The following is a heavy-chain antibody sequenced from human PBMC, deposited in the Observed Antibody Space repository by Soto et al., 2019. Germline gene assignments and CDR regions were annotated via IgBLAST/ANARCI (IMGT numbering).Heavy chain of an antibody. Sequence: GGSLRLSCAASGFTFSSYAMSWVRQAPGKGLEWVSVISGSGGSTYYADSVKGRFSISRDNSKNTLYLQMNSRRVGDTAVYYCAKDGCSVDWCHLPSHLDYWGQGTLVTVSS. J-gene: IGHJ4*02. CDR2: ISGSGGST. D-gene: IGHD2-21*01. CDR1: GFTFSSYA. V-gene: IGHV3-23*01. CDR3: AKDGCSVDWCHLPSHLDY.